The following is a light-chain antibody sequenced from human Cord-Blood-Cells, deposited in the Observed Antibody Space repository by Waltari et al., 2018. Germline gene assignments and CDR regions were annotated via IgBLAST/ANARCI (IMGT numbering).Light chain of an antibody. CDR2: RNN. CDR1: SSHIGSNY. V-gene: IGLV1-47*01. Sequence: QSVLTQPPSASGTPGQRVTIPCSGSSSHIGSNYVYWYQQLPGTAPKLLIYRNNQRPSGVPARFSGSKSGTSASLAISGLRSEDEADYYCAAWDDSLSGWVFGGGTKLTVL. CDR3: AAWDDSLSGWV. J-gene: IGLJ3*02.